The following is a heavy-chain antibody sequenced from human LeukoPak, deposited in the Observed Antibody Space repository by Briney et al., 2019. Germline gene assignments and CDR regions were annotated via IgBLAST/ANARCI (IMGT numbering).Heavy chain of an antibody. CDR1: GFTFSSYS. D-gene: IGHD6-19*01. CDR3: ARLRRVADFDY. CDR2: ISSSGSTI. V-gene: IGHV3-48*04. J-gene: IGHJ4*02. Sequence: GGSLRLSCSASGFTFSSYSMNWVRQAPGKGLEWVSYISSSGSTIYYADSVKGRLTISRDNAKNSLYLQMNSLRAEDTAVYYCARLRRVADFDYWGQGTLVTVSS.